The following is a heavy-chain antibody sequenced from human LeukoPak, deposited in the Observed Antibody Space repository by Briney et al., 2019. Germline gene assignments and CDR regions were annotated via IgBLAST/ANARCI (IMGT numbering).Heavy chain of an antibody. Sequence: GGSLRLSCAASGFTFSSYSMNWVRQAPGKGLEWVSYISSSSNNIYYADSVKGRFTISRDDAKNSLYLQMNSLGAEDTAVYYCARRGPWGQGTLVTVSS. V-gene: IGHV3-48*01. CDR3: ARRGP. CDR2: ISSSSNNI. J-gene: IGHJ5*02. CDR1: GFTFSSYS.